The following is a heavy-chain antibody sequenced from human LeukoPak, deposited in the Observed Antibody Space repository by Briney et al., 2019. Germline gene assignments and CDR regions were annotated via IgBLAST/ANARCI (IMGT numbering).Heavy chain of an antibody. CDR2: FYYSGNT. D-gene: IGHD6-19*01. V-gene: IGHV4-59*01. Sequence: PSETLSLTCTVSGGSISGYFWSWIRQSPGKGLEWIGFFYYSGNTNYNPSLKSRVTMSADTSKNQFSLKLTSVTAADTAMYYCARGRPVAGIECFDYWGQGTLVTVSS. J-gene: IGHJ4*02. CDR3: ARGRPVAGIECFDY. CDR1: GGSISGYF.